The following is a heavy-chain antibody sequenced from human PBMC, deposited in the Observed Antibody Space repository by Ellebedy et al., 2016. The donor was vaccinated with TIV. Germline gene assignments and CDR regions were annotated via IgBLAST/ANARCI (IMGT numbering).Heavy chain of an antibody. CDR3: ARGFKKEYHAFDI. Sequence: ASVKVSCKASGGTFSSYAISWVRQAPGQGLEWMGGIIPIFGTANYAQKFQGRVTITADESTSTAYMELSSLRSEDTAVYYCARGFKKEYHAFDIWGQGTMVTVSS. D-gene: IGHD2-2*01. CDR1: GGTFSSYA. J-gene: IGHJ3*02. V-gene: IGHV1-69*13. CDR2: IIPIFGTA.